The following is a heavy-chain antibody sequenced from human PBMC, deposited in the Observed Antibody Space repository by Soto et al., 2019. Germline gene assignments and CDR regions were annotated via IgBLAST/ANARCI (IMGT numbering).Heavy chain of an antibody. CDR3: ARLYNSASAD. CDR2: IDNSGRNA. D-gene: IGHD1-1*01. J-gene: IGHJ4*02. CDR1: GFTFSQFA. Sequence: PGGSLRLPCAVSGFTFSQFAMSWARQAPGQGLEWVSSIDNSGRNAFYADSVKGRFTLSRDNFKNTLYLQMNGLRAEDSAIYYCARLYNSASADWGQGTLVIVSS. V-gene: IGHV3-23*01.